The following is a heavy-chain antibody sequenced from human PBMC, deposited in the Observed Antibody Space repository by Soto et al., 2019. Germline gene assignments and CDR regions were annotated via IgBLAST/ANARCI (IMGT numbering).Heavy chain of an antibody. J-gene: IGHJ5*02. CDR3: ARGFSSSWYSWFDP. CDR2: IIPIFGTA. V-gene: IGHV1-69*05. CDR1: GGTFSSYA. Sequence: ASVKVSCKASGGTFSSYAISWVRQAPGQGLEWMGGIIPIFGTANYAQKFQGRVTITTDKSTSTAYMELSSLRSEDTAVYYCARGFSSSWYSWFDPWGQGTLVTVSS. D-gene: IGHD6-13*01.